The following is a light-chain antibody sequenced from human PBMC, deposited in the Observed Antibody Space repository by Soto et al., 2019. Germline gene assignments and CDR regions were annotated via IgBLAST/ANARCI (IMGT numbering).Light chain of an antibody. V-gene: IGKV1-5*03. CDR2: EAS. Sequence: DIQMTQSPSTLSASVGDRATITGRSSRSIRYWLAWFQQKPGKAPRLLIYEASRLESGVPSRISGSGSGTEFTLTISSLQPDDFATYYCQQYTNYPWTFGQGTRWIS. CDR1: RSIRYW. J-gene: IGKJ1*01. CDR3: QQYTNYPWT.